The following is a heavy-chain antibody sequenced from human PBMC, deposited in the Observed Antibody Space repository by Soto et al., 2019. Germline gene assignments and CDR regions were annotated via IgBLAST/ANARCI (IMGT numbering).Heavy chain of an antibody. D-gene: IGHD2-15*01. J-gene: IGHJ4*02. Sequence: QLVQSGSEVKKPGSSVKVSCQASGGTFSGYVVTWVRQAPGQGLEWMGEFVPLVGTTNYAQRFSGRITITAEESTSTAYMELRTLRSDDTAVYYCATHGLGVSSPPYCDDWGQVTLVTVSS. CDR3: ATHGLGVSSPPYCDD. CDR2: FVPLVGTT. CDR1: GGTFSGYV. V-gene: IGHV1-69*01.